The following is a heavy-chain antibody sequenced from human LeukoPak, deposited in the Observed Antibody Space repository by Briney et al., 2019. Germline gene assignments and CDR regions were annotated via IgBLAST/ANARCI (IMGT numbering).Heavy chain of an antibody. J-gene: IGHJ4*02. Sequence: RSETLSLTCTVSGGSISSYYWSWIRQPPGKGLDWIGYIYYSGSTNYNPSLKSRVTISVDTSKNQFSLKLSSVTAADTAVYYCAGASYDSSGVHWGQGTLVTVSS. V-gene: IGHV4-59*01. CDR3: AGASYDSSGVH. D-gene: IGHD3-22*01. CDR1: GGSISSYY. CDR2: IYYSGST.